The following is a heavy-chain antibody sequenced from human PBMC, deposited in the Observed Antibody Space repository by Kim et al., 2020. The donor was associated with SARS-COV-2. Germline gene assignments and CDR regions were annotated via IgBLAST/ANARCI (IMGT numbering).Heavy chain of an antibody. D-gene: IGHD3-16*02. CDR2: ISGSGGST. CDR1: GFTFSSYA. V-gene: IGHV3-23*01. CDR3: AKAGLRLGELSPPFDY. Sequence: GGSLRLSCAASGFTFSSYAMSWVRQAPGKGLEWVSAISGSGGSTYYADSVKGRFTISRDNSKNTLYLQMNSLRAEDTAVYYCAKAGLRLGELSPPFDYWGQGTLVTVSS. J-gene: IGHJ4*02.